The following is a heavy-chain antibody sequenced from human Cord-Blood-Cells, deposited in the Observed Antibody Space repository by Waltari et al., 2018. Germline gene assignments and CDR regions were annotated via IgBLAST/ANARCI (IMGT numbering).Heavy chain of an antibody. V-gene: IGHV3-33*01. CDR3: AREDVQQLVPCGLDY. CDR1: GFTFSSYG. J-gene: IGHJ4*02. CDR2: IWYDGSNK. Sequence: QVQLVESGGGVVQPGRSLRLSCAASGFTFSSYGMHWVRQAPGKGLEWVAVIWYDGSNKYYADSVKGRFTISRDNSKNTLYLQMSSLRAEDTAVYYCAREDVQQLVPCGLDYWGQGTLVTVSS. D-gene: IGHD6-13*01.